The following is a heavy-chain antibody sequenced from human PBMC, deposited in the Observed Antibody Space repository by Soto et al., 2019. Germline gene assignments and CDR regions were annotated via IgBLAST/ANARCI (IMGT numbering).Heavy chain of an antibody. V-gene: IGHV3-66*01. D-gene: IGHD2-21*01. CDR3: ARVLFKFHRAEGLYYMDV. J-gene: IGHJ6*03. Sequence: GGSLRLSCAASGFTVSSNYMSWVRQAPGKGLEWVSVIYSGGSTYYADSVKGRFNISRDNSKNTLYLQMNSLRAEDTAVYYCARVLFKFHRAEGLYYMDVWGKGTTVTVSS. CDR2: IYSGGST. CDR1: GFTVSSNY.